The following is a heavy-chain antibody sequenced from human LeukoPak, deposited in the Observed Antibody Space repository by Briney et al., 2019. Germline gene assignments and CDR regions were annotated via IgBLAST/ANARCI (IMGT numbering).Heavy chain of an antibody. CDR1: GLTFSGSA. V-gene: IGHV3-23*01. J-gene: IGHJ4*02. CDR3: ANVLVLVSANRYYFDY. CDR2: ISGSGNST. Sequence: PGGSLRLSCAASGLTFSGSAMSWVRQAPGKGLEWVSLISGSGNSTYYADSVKGRFTISRDNSKNTLYLQMNSLRAEDTAVYYCANVLVLVSANRYYFDYWGQGTLVTVSS. D-gene: IGHD2-15*01.